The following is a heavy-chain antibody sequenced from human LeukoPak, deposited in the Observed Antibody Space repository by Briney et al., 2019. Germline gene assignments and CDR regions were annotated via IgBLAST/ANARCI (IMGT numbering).Heavy chain of an antibody. CDR3: ARDRLRFLEWLPSRFDP. J-gene: IGHJ5*02. V-gene: IGHV1-2*05. D-gene: IGHD3-3*01. CDR2: INPNSGGT. Sequence: ASVKVSCKASGYTFTGYYMHWVRQAPGQGLEWMGRINPNSGGTNYAQKFQGRVTMTTDTSTSTAYMELRSLRSDDTVVYYCARDRLRFLEWLPSRFDPWGQGTLVTVSS. CDR1: GYTFTGYY.